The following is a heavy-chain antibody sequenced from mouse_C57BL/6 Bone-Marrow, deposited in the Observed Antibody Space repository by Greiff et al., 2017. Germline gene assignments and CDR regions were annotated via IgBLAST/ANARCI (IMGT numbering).Heavy chain of an antibody. CDR3: ARVWFPFAY. D-gene: IGHD2-2*01. J-gene: IGHJ3*01. CDR2: LWTGGGT. CDR1: GFSLTSYA. V-gene: IGHV2-9-1*01. Sequence: QVQLKESGPGLVAPSQSLSITCTVSGFSLTSYAISWVRQPPGTGLEWLGVLWTGGGTNYNSALKSRLSISKDNSKSQVFLKMNSLQTDDTARYYCARVWFPFAYWGQGTLVTVSA.